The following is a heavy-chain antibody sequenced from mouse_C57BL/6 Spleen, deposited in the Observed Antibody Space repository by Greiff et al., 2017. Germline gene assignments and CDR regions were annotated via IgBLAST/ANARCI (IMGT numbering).Heavy chain of an antibody. CDR3: ARGTTVVAENYAMDY. D-gene: IGHD1-1*01. CDR1: GYTFTSYW. J-gene: IGHJ4*01. V-gene: IGHV1-55*01. CDR2: IYPGSGST. Sequence: QVQLQQPGAELVKPGASVKMSCKASGYTFTSYWITWVKQRPGQGLEWIGDIYPGSGSTNYNEKFKSKATLTVDTSSSTAYMQLSSLTSEASAVYYCARGTTVVAENYAMDYWGQGTSVTVSS.